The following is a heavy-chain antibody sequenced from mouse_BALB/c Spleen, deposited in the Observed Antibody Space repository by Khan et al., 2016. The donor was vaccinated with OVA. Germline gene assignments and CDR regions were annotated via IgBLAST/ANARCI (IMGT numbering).Heavy chain of an antibody. Sequence: QVQLKQLGPGLVQPSQSLSITCTVSGFSLTSYGVHWVRQSPGKGLEWLGVIWSGGSTDYNAAFISRLSISKDNSKSQVFFKMNSLQANDTAIYYCARRGYYYGGGAWFPYWGQGTLVTVSA. CDR1: GFSLTSYG. CDR2: IWSGGST. J-gene: IGHJ3*01. D-gene: IGHD1-1*01. V-gene: IGHV2-2*02. CDR3: ARRGYYYGGGAWFPY.